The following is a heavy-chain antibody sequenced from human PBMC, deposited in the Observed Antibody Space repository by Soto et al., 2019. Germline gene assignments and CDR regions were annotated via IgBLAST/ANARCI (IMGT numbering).Heavy chain of an antibody. J-gene: IGHJ6*03. CDR3: ARAVYDFWSGYRYMDV. V-gene: IGHV4-30-4*01. CDR2: IYYSGST. D-gene: IGHD3-3*01. Sequence: PSETLSLTCTVSGGSISSGDYYWSWSRQPPGKGLEWIGYIYYSGSTYYNPSLKSRVTISVDTSKNQFSLKLSSVTAADTAVYYCARAVYDFWSGYRYMDVWGQGTTVTVSS. CDR1: GGSISSGDYY.